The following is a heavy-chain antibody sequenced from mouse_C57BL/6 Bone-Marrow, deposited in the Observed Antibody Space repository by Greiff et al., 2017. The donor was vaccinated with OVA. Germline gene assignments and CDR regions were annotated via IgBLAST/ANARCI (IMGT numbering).Heavy chain of an antibody. CDR2: ISDGGSYT. Sequence: EVKLMESGGGLVKPGGSLKLSCAASGFTFSSYAMSWVRQTPEKRLEWVATISDGGSYTYYPDNVKGRFTISRDNAKNNLYLQMSHLKSEDTAMYYCARDEGPAWFAYWGQGTLVTVSA. V-gene: IGHV5-4*01. CDR3: ARDEGPAWFAY. CDR1: GFTFSSYA. J-gene: IGHJ3*01.